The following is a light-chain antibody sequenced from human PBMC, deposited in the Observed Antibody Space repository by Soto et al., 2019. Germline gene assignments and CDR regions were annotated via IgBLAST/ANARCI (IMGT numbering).Light chain of an antibody. Sequence: EIVMTQSPATLSVSPGERATLSCMASQSVRTKLAWYQQKPGQAPRLLIYGASSRATGIPARFSGSGSGTEFTLTISSLQSEDSGVYYCQQYNKWPAEITFGQGTRLEIK. CDR2: GAS. CDR1: QSVRTK. J-gene: IGKJ5*01. V-gene: IGKV3D-15*01. CDR3: QQYNKWPAEIT.